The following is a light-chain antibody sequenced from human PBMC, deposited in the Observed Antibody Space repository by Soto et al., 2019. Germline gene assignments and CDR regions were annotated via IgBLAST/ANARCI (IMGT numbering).Light chain of an antibody. CDR1: DIASKS. CDR3: QVWDSSSDNYV. Sequence: SYELTQPPAESVAPGQTARISWGGNDIASKSVHWSQQKPGQAPVLVVYDDNDRPSGIPERLSGSNSGDTATLTISRVEAGDEVDYYCQVWDSSSDNYVFGSRTKVTVL. CDR2: DDN. J-gene: IGLJ1*01. V-gene: IGLV3-21*02.